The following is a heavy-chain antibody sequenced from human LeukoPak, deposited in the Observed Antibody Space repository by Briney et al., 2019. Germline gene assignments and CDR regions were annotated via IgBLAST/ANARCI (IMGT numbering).Heavy chain of an antibody. CDR2: IYYSGST. Sequence: SETLSLTCTVSGGSISSYYWSWIRQPPAKGLEWVGYIYYSGSTNYNPSLKSRVTISVDTSKNQFSLKLSSVPAADTAVYYCASAGGYGSGDSAWGQGTLVTVSS. CDR3: ASAGGYGSGDSA. D-gene: IGHD3-10*01. V-gene: IGHV4-59*01. J-gene: IGHJ5*02. CDR1: GGSISSYY.